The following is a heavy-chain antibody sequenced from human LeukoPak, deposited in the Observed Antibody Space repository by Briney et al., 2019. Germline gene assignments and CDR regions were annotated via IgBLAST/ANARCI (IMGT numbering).Heavy chain of an antibody. CDR3: ARTDYSNFRY. V-gene: IGHV4-59*08. CDR1: GGSISSYY. D-gene: IGHD4-11*01. Sequence: SETLSLTCTVSGGSISSYYWSWIRQPPGKGLEWIGYIYYSGSTNYNPSLKSRVTISVDTSKNQFSLKLSSVTAADTAVYYCARTDYSNFRYWGQGTLVTVSS. CDR2: IYYSGST. J-gene: IGHJ4*02.